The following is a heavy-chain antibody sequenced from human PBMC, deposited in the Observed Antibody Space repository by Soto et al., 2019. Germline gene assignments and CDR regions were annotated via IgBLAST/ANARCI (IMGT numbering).Heavy chain of an antibody. V-gene: IGHV3-23*01. CDR3: AKSFYIWFGPPVWYFDY. CDR2: ISGSGGST. J-gene: IGHJ4*02. Sequence: PGGSLRLSCAASGFTFSSYAMSWVRQAPGKGLEWVSAISGSGGSTYYADSVKGRFTISRDNSKNTLYLQMNSLRAEDTAVYYCAKSFYIWFGPPVWYFDYWGQGTLVTVSS. CDR1: GFTFSSYA. D-gene: IGHD3-10*01.